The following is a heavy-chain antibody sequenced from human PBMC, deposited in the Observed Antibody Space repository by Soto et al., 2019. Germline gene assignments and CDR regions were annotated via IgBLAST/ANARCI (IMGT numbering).Heavy chain of an antibody. Sequence: SETLSLTCAVYGGSFSGYYWSWIRQPPGKGLEWIGEINHSGSTNYNPSLKSRVTISVDTSKNQFSLKLSSVTAADTAVYYCPLAYSSGWPRHYNWFDPWGQGTLVTVSS. J-gene: IGHJ5*02. D-gene: IGHD6-19*01. CDR3: PLAYSSGWPRHYNWFDP. V-gene: IGHV4-34*01. CDR1: GGSFSGYY. CDR2: INHSGST.